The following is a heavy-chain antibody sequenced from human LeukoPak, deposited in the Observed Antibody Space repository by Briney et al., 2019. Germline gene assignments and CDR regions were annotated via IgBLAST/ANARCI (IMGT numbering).Heavy chain of an antibody. Sequence: GGSLRLSCAASGFTFSSYGTHWVRQAPGKGLEWVAVISYDGSNKYYADSVKGRFTISRDNSKNTLYLQMNSLRAEDTAVYYCASSPGTGRFDYWGQGTLVTVSS. CDR3: ASSPGTGRFDY. J-gene: IGHJ4*02. D-gene: IGHD1-1*01. CDR2: ISYDGSNK. CDR1: GFTFSSYG. V-gene: IGHV3-30*03.